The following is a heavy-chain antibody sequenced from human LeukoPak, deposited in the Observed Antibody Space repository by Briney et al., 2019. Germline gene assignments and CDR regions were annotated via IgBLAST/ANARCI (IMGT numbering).Heavy chain of an antibody. V-gene: IGHV4-34*01. CDR2: INHSGST. D-gene: IGHD3-10*01. Sequence: SETLSLTCAVYGGSFSGYYWSWIRQPPGKGLEWIGEINHSGSTNYNPSLKSRVTMSVDTSKNQFSLKLSSVTAADTAVYYCARKNRGIFDYWGQGTLVTVSS. CDR3: ARKNRGIFDY. J-gene: IGHJ4*02. CDR1: GGSFSGYY.